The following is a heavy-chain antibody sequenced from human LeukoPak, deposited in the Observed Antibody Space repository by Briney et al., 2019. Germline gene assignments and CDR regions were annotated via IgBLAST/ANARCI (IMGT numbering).Heavy chain of an antibody. CDR1: GGSISSSLYY. D-gene: IGHD1-26*01. Sequence: SETLSLTCTVSGGSISSSLYYWGWIRQPPGKGLEWIGSIYYSGTTYYNPSLKSRVTISVDTSKNQFSLKLMSATAADTAVYYCARLDRPYSGSYGTGVWHYYMVVWGNGTTVTVSS. J-gene: IGHJ6*03. CDR3: ARLDRPYSGSYGTGVWHYYMVV. CDR2: IYYSGTT. V-gene: IGHV4-39*01.